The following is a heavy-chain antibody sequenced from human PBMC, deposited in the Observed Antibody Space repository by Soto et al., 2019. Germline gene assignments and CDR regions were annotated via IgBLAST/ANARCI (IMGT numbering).Heavy chain of an antibody. Sequence: GASVKVSCKASGYTFTSYYMHWVRQAPGQGLEWMGIINPSGGSTSYAQKFQGRVTMTRDTSTSTVYMELSSLRSEDTAVYYCARDKGPGITIFGMDYYYYYGMDVWGQGTTVTVSS. J-gene: IGHJ6*02. CDR3: ARDKGPGITIFGMDYYYYYGMDV. CDR2: INPSGGST. V-gene: IGHV1-46*01. CDR1: GYTFTSYY. D-gene: IGHD3-3*01.